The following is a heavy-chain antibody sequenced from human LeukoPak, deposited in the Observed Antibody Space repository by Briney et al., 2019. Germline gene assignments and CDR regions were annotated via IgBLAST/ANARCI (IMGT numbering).Heavy chain of an antibody. V-gene: IGHV1-8*01. Sequence: ASVKVSCKASGYTFTSYDINWVRQATGQGLEWMRWMNPNSGNTGYAQKFQGRVTMTRNTSISTAYMELSSLRSEDTAVYYCARGWVAVAGTGCAFDIWGQGTMVTVSS. J-gene: IGHJ3*02. CDR2: MNPNSGNT. D-gene: IGHD6-19*01. CDR1: GYTFTSYD. CDR3: ARGWVAVAGTGCAFDI.